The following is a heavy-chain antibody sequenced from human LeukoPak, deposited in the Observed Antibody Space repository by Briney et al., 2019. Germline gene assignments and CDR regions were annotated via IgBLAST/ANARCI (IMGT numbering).Heavy chain of an antibody. V-gene: IGHV4-39*01. CDR1: GGSISNINYY. J-gene: IGHJ4*02. Sequence: PSETLSLTCSVSGGSISNINYYWGWIRQPPGKGLEWIGSIYNSGNTYYNPSLKGRVTVSVDRTKNQFSLKLSSVTAADTAVYYCARHLSRLRYFDWLLSDFDYWGQGTLVTVSS. D-gene: IGHD3-9*01. CDR3: ARHLSRLRYFDWLLSDFDY. CDR2: IYNSGNT.